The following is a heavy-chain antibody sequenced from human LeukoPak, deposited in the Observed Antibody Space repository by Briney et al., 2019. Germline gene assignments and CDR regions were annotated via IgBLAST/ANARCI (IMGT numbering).Heavy chain of an antibody. V-gene: IGHV1-69*04. CDR3: AREGADFWCGSAQNWFDP. CDR2: IISILDIA. D-gene: IGHD3-3*01. J-gene: IGHJ5*02. CDR1: GGTFSSYT. Sequence: SVKVSCKASGGTFSSYTISWVRQAPGQGLEWMGRIISILDIANYAQKFQGRVTITADKSTSTAYMELSSLRSEDTAVYYCAREGADFWCGSAQNWFDPWGQGTLVTVSS.